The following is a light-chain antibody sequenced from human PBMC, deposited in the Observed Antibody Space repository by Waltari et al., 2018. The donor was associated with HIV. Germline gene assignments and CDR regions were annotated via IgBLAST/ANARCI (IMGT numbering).Light chain of an antibody. CDR2: DDR. V-gene: IGLV3-21*02. CDR1: NIGSKS. J-gene: IGLJ7*01. Sequence: SSVLTQPPSVSVAPGQTARIPCGGPNIGSKSVHWYQQRPGQAPVLVVYDDRVRPSGVPDRFSGSNSGNTATLTISRVEAGDEADYYCHVWNSTSDLGGLGGGTQLTVL. CDR3: HVWNSTSDLGG.